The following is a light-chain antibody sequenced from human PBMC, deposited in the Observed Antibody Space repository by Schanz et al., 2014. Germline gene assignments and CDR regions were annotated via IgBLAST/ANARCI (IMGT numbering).Light chain of an antibody. V-gene: IGLV2-14*01. CDR3: SSYTSSPSWV. CDR2: DVS. J-gene: IGLJ3*02. CDR1: SSDLGGYNY. Sequence: QSALTQPASVSGSPGQSITISCTGTSSDLGGYNYVSWYQQYPGKAPKLIIYDVSNRPSGVSNRFSGSKSGNTASLTISGLQAEDEADYYCSSYTSSPSWVFGGGTKLTVL.